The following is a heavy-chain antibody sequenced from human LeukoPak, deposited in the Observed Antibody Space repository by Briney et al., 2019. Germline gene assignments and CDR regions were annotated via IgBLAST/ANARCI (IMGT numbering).Heavy chain of an antibody. V-gene: IGHV4-39*01. CDR2: IYDSGST. D-gene: IGHD2-2*01. CDR3: ARHVRGGYCSSSACSQGAFDI. CDR1: GGSISSSNYY. Sequence: PSETLSLTCTVSGGSISSSNYYWGWVRQPPGKGLEWIGSIYDSGSTYYNPSLKSRVTISGDTCKKQLCRKGSAVTAADTAVYYCARHVRGGYCSSSACSQGAFDIWGQGTMVTVSS. J-gene: IGHJ3*02.